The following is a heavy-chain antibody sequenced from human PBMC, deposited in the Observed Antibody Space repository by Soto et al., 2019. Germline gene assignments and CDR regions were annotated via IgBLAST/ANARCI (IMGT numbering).Heavy chain of an antibody. CDR3: AREDIVATIQSYYFDY. J-gene: IGHJ4*02. Sequence: GSLRLSCAASGFTFSSYGMHWVRQAPGKGLEWVAVIWYDGSNKYYADSVKGRFTISRDNSKNTLYLQMNSLRAEDTAVYYCAREDIVATIQSYYFDYWGQGTLVTVSS. CDR1: GFTFSSYG. D-gene: IGHD5-12*01. CDR2: IWYDGSNK. V-gene: IGHV3-33*01.